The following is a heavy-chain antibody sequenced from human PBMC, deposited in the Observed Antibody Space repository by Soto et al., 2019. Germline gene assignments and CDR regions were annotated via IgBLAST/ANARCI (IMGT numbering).Heavy chain of an antibody. CDR1: GFTFSSYS. Sequence: PGGSLRLSCAASGFTFSSYSMNWVRQAPGKGLEWVSYISSSSSTIYYADSVKGRFTISRDNAKNSLYLQMNSLRAEDTAVYYRARDLTSGYCSSTSCLDDAFDIWGQGTMVTVSS. D-gene: IGHD2-2*01. CDR3: ARDLTSGYCSSTSCLDDAFDI. J-gene: IGHJ3*02. V-gene: IGHV3-48*01. CDR2: ISSSSSTI.